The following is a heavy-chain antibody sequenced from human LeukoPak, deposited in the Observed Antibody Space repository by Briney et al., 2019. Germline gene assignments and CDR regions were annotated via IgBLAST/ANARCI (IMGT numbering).Heavy chain of an antibody. V-gene: IGHV3-66*01. J-gene: IGHJ3*02. CDR1: GVTVSSNF. D-gene: IGHD3-22*01. Sequence: GGSLRLSCAASGVTVSSNFMSWVRQAPGKGLEWVSVIYSGGRTYYADSVKGRFTTSRDNSKNTLYLQMNSLRAEDTAVYYCARAPDGYEAFDIWGQGTMVTVSS. CDR2: IYSGGRT. CDR3: ARAPDGYEAFDI.